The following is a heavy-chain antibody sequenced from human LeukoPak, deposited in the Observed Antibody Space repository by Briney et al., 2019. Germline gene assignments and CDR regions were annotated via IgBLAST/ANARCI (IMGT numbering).Heavy chain of an antibody. D-gene: IGHD4-17*01. CDR3: ARHHMTTVTTSFDY. CDR1: GGSISSSSYY. J-gene: IGHJ4*02. Sequence: SGTLSLTCTVSGGSISSSSYYWGWIRQPPGKGLEWIGSIYYSGSTYYNPSLKSRVTISVDTSKNQFSLKLSSVTAADTVVYYCARHHMTTVTTSFDYWGQGTLVTVSS. V-gene: IGHV4-39*01. CDR2: IYYSGST.